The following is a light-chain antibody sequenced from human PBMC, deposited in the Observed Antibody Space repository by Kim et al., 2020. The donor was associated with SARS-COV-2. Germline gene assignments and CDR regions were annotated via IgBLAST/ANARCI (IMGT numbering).Light chain of an antibody. CDR1: QAIISY. Sequence: ASIGYIVTITCRTSQAIISYLNWYQQKPGRAPKILINAASNLQSGVPSRFSGSGSGTEFSLTISNLQPEDFATYYCQQAYSTPFTFGPGTKVDIK. CDR2: AAS. CDR3: QQAYSTPFT. J-gene: IGKJ3*01. V-gene: IGKV1-39*01.